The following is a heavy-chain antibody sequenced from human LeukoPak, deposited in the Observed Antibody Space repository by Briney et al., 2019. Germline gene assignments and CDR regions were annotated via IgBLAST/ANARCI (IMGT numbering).Heavy chain of an antibody. V-gene: IGHV4-59*01. CDR1: GGSISSYY. CDR3: ARGEYYYDSSGYYPYYYYYYMDV. CDR2: IYYSGST. Sequence: SETLSLTCTVSGGSISSYYWSWIRQPPGKGLEGIGYIYYSGSTNYNPSLKSRVTISVDTSKNQFSLKLSSVTAADTAVYYCARGEYYYDSSGYYPYYYYYYMDVWGKGTTVTISS. D-gene: IGHD3-22*01. J-gene: IGHJ6*03.